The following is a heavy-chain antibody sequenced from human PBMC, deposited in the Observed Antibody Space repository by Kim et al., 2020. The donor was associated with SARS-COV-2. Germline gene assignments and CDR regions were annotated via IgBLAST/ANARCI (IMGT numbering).Heavy chain of an antibody. CDR2: INSDGSST. CDR1: GFTFSSYW. Sequence: RGSLRLSCAASGFTFSSYWMHWVRQAPGKGLVWVSRINSDGSSTSYADSVKGRFTISRDNAKNTLYLQMNSLRAEDTAVYYCARDQVISTDPYYDFWSGYRLSYYYGMDVWGQGTTVTVSS. D-gene: IGHD3-3*01. J-gene: IGHJ6*02. V-gene: IGHV3-74*01. CDR3: ARDQVISTDPYYDFWSGYRLSYYYGMDV.